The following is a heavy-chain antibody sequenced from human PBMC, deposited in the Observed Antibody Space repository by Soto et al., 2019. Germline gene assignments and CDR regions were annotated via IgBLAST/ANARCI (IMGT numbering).Heavy chain of an antibody. CDR2: VHNSGRA. V-gene: IGHV4-59*08. CDR3: ARHENAGTYPLAY. J-gene: IGHJ4*02. D-gene: IGHD1-26*01. CDR1: GASITAYY. Sequence: QVQLQESGPVLVKPSETLSLTCAVSGASITAYYWAWVRQPPSKGLEYIGHVHNSGRADYNPSLRSRVTISVDTSRNQFSLHLNSVTAADTAVYFCARHENAGTYPLAYWGQGTLVTVSS.